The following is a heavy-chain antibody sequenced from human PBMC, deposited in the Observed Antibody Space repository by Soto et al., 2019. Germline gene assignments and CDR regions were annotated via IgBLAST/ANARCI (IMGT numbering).Heavy chain of an antibody. CDR2: IYYSGST. Sequence: PSETLSLTCTVSGGSISSSSYYWGWIRQPPGKGLEWIGSIYYSGSTYYNPSLKSRVTISVDTSKNQFSLKLSSVTAADTAVYYCARQGYSYGFSGNWFDPWGQGTLVTVSS. J-gene: IGHJ5*02. D-gene: IGHD5-18*01. CDR1: GGSISSSSYY. CDR3: ARQGYSYGFSGNWFDP. V-gene: IGHV4-39*01.